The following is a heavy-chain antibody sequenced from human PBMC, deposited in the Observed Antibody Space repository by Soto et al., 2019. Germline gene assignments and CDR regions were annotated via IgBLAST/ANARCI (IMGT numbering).Heavy chain of an antibody. V-gene: IGHV3-23*01. CDR1: GFTFSSYA. CDR3: AKHYYSGYDRGPFDY. CDR2: ISGSGGST. J-gene: IGHJ4*02. Sequence: PVGSLRLSCAASGFTFSSYAMSWVRQAPGKGLEWVSAISGSGGSTYYADSVKGRFTISRDNSKNTLYLQMNSLRAEDTAVYYCAKHYYSGYDRGPFDYWGQGTLVTVSS. D-gene: IGHD5-12*01.